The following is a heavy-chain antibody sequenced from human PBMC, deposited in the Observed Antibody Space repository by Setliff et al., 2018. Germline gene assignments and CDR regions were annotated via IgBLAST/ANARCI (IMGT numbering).Heavy chain of an antibody. CDR1: GGPINNFRDY. D-gene: IGHD7-27*01. CDR2: IYYTGIT. V-gene: IGHV4-39*07. CDR3: ARCPSKLPELGIYGWIDY. Sequence: SETLSLTCNVSGGPINNFRDYWGWIRQPPGKGLEWIGNIYYTGITYYNPSLKSRVTMSVDTSKNQFSLKVTSVTAADTAVYYCARCPSKLPELGIYGWIDYWGLGTLVTVSS. J-gene: IGHJ4*02.